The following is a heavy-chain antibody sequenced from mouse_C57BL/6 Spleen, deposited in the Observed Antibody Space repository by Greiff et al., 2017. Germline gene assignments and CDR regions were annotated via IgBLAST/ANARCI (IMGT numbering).Heavy chain of an antibody. J-gene: IGHJ3*01. CDR1: GYTFTDYN. D-gene: IGHD3-2*02. V-gene: IGHV1-18*01. Sequence: EVKLVESGPELVKPGASVKIPCKASGYTFTDYNMDWVKQSHGKSLEWIGDINPNNGGTIYNQKFKGKATLTVDKSSSTAYMELRSLTSEDTAVYYCARWGQLRLRFAYWGQGTLVTVSA. CDR3: ARWGQLRLRFAY. CDR2: INPNNGGT.